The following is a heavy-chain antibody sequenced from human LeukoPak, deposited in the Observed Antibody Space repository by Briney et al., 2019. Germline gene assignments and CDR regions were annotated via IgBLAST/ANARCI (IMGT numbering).Heavy chain of an antibody. CDR3: ARDLTVVVPAAIFRWGAFDI. D-gene: IGHD2-2*01. J-gene: IGHJ3*02. CDR1: GFTVSSNY. Sequence: GGSLRLSCAASGFTVSSNYVSWVRQAPGKGLEWVSVIYSGGSTYYADSVKGRFTISRDNSKNTLYLQMNSLRAEDTAVYYCARDLTVVVPAAIFRWGAFDIWGQGTMVTVSS. V-gene: IGHV3-66*01. CDR2: IYSGGST.